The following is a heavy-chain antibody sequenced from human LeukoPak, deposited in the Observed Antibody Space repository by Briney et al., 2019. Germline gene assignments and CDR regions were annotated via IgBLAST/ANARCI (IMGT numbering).Heavy chain of an antibody. D-gene: IGHD6-19*01. CDR3: AKEAVAGDYFDY. Sequence: GRSLRLSCAASGFTFSSYAMSWVRQAPGKGLEWVSAISGSGGSTYYADSVKGRFTIARDNSKNTLHLQMNSLRDEDTAVYYCAKEAVAGDYFDYWGQGTLVTVSS. V-gene: IGHV3-23*01. J-gene: IGHJ4*02. CDR1: GFTFSSYA. CDR2: ISGSGGST.